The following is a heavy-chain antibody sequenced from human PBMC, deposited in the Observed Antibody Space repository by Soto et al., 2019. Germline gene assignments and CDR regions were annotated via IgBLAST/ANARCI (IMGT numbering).Heavy chain of an antibody. CDR3: ALHVPAAGYDDAMDV. Sequence: QVQLVQSGAEVKKPGSSVKVSCKASGGTFSSYAISWVRQAPGQGLEWMGGIIPIFGTANYAQKFQGRVTITASESTSTADMERSSLRSEETALYYCALHVPAAGYDDAMDVWGQGTTVTVSS. J-gene: IGHJ6*02. D-gene: IGHD2-2*01. CDR1: GGTFSSYA. V-gene: IGHV1-69*12. CDR2: IIPIFGTA.